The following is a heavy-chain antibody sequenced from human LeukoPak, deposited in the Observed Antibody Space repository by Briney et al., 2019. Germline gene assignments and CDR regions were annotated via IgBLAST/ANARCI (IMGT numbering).Heavy chain of an antibody. CDR3: GRGWEGITMVRGALYYYYGMDV. Sequence: ASVKVSCKASRGTSSSYAISWVRQAPGQGLEWMGGIIPIFGTANYAQKFQGRVTITADESTSTAYMELSSLRSEDTAVYYCGRGWEGITMVRGALYYYYGMDVWGKGTTVTVSS. V-gene: IGHV1-69*13. D-gene: IGHD3-10*01. CDR1: RGTSSSYA. J-gene: IGHJ6*04. CDR2: IIPIFGTA.